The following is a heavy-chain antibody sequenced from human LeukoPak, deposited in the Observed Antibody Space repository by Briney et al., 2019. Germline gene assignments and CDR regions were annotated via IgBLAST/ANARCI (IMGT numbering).Heavy chain of an antibody. J-gene: IGHJ3*02. D-gene: IGHD2-2*01. Sequence: GESLKISCKASGYTFTGYYMHWVRQAPGQGLEWMGWINPNSGGTNYAQKFQGRVTMTRDTSISTAHMELSRLRSDDTAIFYCARDDAISPSNAFDIWGQGTMVTVSS. V-gene: IGHV1-2*02. CDR2: INPNSGGT. CDR1: GYTFTGYY. CDR3: ARDDAISPSNAFDI.